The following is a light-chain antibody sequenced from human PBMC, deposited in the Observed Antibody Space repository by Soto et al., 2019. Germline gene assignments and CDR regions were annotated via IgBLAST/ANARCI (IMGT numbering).Light chain of an antibody. V-gene: IGLV2-8*01. CDR3: SSYAGSNNSVV. Sequence: QSALTQPPSASGSPGQSVTISCTGTSSDVGCYNYVSWYQQHPGKAPQLMICGVSKRPSGVPDRFSASKSGNTASLTVAGLQAEDEADYYCSSYAGSNNSVVFGGGTKVTVL. J-gene: IGLJ2*01. CDR2: GVS. CDR1: SSDVGCYNY.